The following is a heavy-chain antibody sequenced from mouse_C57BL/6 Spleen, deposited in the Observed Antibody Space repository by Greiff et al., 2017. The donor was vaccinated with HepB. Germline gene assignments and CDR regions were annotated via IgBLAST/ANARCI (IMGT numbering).Heavy chain of an antibody. CDR1: GYSITSGYY. Sequence: EVQVVESGPGLVKPSQSLSLTCSVTGYSITSGYYWNWIRQFPGDKLEWMGYISYDGSNNYNPSLKNRISITRDTSKNQFFLKLNSVTTEDTATYYCARDRSNPYAMDYWGQGTSVTVSS. V-gene: IGHV3-6*01. CDR2: ISYDGSN. J-gene: IGHJ4*01. D-gene: IGHD2-5*01. CDR3: ARDRSNPYAMDY.